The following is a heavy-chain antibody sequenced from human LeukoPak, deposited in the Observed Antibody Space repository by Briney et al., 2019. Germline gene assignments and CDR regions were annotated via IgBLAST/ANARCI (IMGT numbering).Heavy chain of an antibody. Sequence: PGGSLRLSCAASGFTFSSYAMSWVRQAPGKGLEWVSSISGSGGGTYYADSVKGRFTISRDNSKSTVYLQMNSLRVEDTAVCYCAKDDFRDPWGQGTLVTVSS. D-gene: IGHD4-4*01. J-gene: IGHJ5*02. CDR3: AKDDFRDP. V-gene: IGHV3-23*01. CDR2: ISGSGGGT. CDR1: GFTFSSYA.